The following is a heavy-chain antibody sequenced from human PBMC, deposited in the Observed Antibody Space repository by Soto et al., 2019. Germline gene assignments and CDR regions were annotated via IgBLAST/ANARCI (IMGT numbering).Heavy chain of an antibody. J-gene: IGHJ4*02. D-gene: IGHD2-2*01. CDR2: ISFDAIHK. CDR1: GFTFNSYA. V-gene: IGHV3-30*04. Sequence: GGSLRLSCAASGFTFNSYAIHWGRQVPGQGLDWVAFISFDAIHKYYADSVKGRFTISRDNSKNTVYLQMNGLRAEDTAVYYCARDMSTKYARDYWGQGTRVTVSS. CDR3: ARDMSTKYARDY.